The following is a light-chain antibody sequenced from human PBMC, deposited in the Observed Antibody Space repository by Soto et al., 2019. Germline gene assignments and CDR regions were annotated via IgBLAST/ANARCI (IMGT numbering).Light chain of an antibody. Sequence: EILLTQSPGTLSLSPGERATLSCRASQSVSSNYLAWYQQKPGQAPKLLIYGASIRATGIPDRFSGSGSGTDFTLTISRLEPEDCAVSHCQQYGSSPLTFGGGTKVEIK. CDR3: QQYGSSPLT. CDR1: QSVSSNY. CDR2: GAS. V-gene: IGKV3-20*01. J-gene: IGKJ4*01.